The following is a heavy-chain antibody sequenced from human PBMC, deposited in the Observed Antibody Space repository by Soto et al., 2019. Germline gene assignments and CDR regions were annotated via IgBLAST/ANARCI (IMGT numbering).Heavy chain of an antibody. Sequence: QITLKESGPPLVRPSQTLTLTCAFSGFSLTTTGMGVAWIRQPPGKALEWLALIDWDDAKRYNPSLKNRLTVSKDTSTTRVVLTITNMIPEDTGTYFCAHASDYDLLSFDRWGPGKLVTVSS. J-gene: IGHJ4*02. CDR1: GFSLTTTGMG. D-gene: IGHD6-25*01. CDR3: AHASDYDLLSFDR. CDR2: IDWDDAK. V-gene: IGHV2-5*02.